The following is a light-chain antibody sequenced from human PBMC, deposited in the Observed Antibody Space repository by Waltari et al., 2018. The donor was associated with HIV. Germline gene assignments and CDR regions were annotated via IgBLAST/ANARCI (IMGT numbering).Light chain of an antibody. V-gene: IGLV1-44*01. CDR1: SSNIGSNT. J-gene: IGLJ3*02. CDR2: GNN. Sequence: QSVLTQPPSTSGTPGQRVTISCSGSSSNIGSNTVNWYQHLPGTAPKLLIYGNNQRPSGVPDRFSGSKSDTSASLAISGLQSEDEADYYCAAWDDSLNGLWVFGGGTKLTVL. CDR3: AAWDDSLNGLWV.